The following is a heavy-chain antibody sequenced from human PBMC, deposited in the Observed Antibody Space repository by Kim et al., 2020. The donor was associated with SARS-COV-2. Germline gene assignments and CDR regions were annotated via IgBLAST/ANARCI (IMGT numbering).Heavy chain of an antibody. CDR2: DK. J-gene: IGHJ4*02. V-gene: IGHV3-7*01. CDR3: ARGGSYSFEY. Sequence: DKHFMESGKDRFTISRDNAKSSLFLEMDSLRAEDAALYYCARGGSYSFEYWGQGTLVTVSS. D-gene: IGHD6-13*01.